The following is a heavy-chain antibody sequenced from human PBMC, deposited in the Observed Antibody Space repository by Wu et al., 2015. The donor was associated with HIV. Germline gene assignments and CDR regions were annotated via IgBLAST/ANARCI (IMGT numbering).Heavy chain of an antibody. Sequence: QVQLVQSGAEVKKPGSSVKVSCKASGDTFSRYAISWVRQAPGQGLEWMGRIIPVFGTSTNAETLQGRVTITADGSTTTVYMEVSGLTSEDTAVYYCARENTVAASFDLWGQGTMVTVSS. J-gene: IGHJ3*01. CDR1: GDTFSRYA. CDR2: IIPVFGTS. D-gene: IGHD4-23*01. V-gene: IGHV1-69*13. CDR3: ARENTVAASFDL.